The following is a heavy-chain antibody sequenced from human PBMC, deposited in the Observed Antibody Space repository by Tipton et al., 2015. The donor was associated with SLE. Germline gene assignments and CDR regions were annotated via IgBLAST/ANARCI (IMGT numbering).Heavy chain of an antibody. D-gene: IGHD2-8*01. V-gene: IGHV4-59*01. Sequence: TLSLTCTVSGGSISSYYWSWIRQPPGKGLEWIGYIYNSGNTNYNPSLKSRATISVDTSKNQFSLKLKSVTAADTAVYYCAKDKWDHWGQGTLVTVSS. CDR3: AKDKWDH. CDR2: IYNSGNT. CDR1: GGSISSYY. J-gene: IGHJ4*02.